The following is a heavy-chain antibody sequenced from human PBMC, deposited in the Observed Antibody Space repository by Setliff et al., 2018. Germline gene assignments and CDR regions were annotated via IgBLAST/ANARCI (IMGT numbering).Heavy chain of an antibody. CDR1: GGTFSSYA. CDR3: ASGYDYGGNSEYYFDY. D-gene: IGHD4-17*01. Sequence: ASVKVSCKASGGTFSSYAISWVRQAPGQGLEWMGGIIPILGIANYAQKFQGRVTITADESTSTAYMELSSLRSEDTAVYYCASGYDYGGNSEYYFDYWGQGT. CDR2: IIPILGIA. V-gene: IGHV1-69*10. J-gene: IGHJ4*03.